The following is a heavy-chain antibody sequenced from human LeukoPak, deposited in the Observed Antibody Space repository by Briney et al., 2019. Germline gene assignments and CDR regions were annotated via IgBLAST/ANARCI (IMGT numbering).Heavy chain of an antibody. D-gene: IGHD6-13*01. CDR3: ARSPTGYSSSWYDWFDP. J-gene: IGHJ5*02. Sequence: PSQTLSLTRTVSGGSISSGSYYWSWIRQPAGKGLEWIGRIYTSGSTNYNPSLKSRVTISVDTSKNQFSLKLSSVTAADTAVYYCARSPTGYSSSWYDWFDPWGQGTLVTVSS. CDR2: IYTSGST. V-gene: IGHV4-61*02. CDR1: GGSISSGSYY.